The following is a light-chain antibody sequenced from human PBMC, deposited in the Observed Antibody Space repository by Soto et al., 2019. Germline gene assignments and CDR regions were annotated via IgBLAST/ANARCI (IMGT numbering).Light chain of an antibody. J-gene: IGKJ1*01. CDR1: QSVSSSY. CDR2: GAS. V-gene: IGKV3-20*01. Sequence: EIVLTQSPGTLSLSPGERATLSCRASQSVSSSYLAWYQQKPGQAPRLLIYGASSRATGIPERFSGSGSGTDLTLTISRLEPEDFAVYYCQQYGSSHPWTFGQGTKVEIK. CDR3: QQYGSSHPWT.